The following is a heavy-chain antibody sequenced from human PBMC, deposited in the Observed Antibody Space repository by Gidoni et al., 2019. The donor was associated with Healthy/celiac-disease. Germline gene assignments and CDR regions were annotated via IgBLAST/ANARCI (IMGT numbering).Heavy chain of an antibody. CDR3: ARDGDYYGSGSYQGVFDY. V-gene: IGHV3-33*01. D-gene: IGHD3-10*01. J-gene: IGHJ4*02. Sequence: QVQLVESGGGVVQPGRSRRLSCAASGFTFSSYGMHWVRQAPGKGLEWVSVIWYDGSNKYYADSVKGRFTISRDNSKNTLYLQMNSLRAEDTAVDYCARDGDYYGSGSYQGVFDYWGQGTLVTVSS. CDR2: IWYDGSNK. CDR1: GFTFSSYG.